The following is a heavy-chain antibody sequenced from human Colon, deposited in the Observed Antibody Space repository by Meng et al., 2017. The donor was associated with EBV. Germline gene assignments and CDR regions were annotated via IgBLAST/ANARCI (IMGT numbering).Heavy chain of an antibody. Sequence: QVQLQESGPGLVEPSQTLSLTCTVPGGSMSSGNYYWSWIRQPPGKGLEWIGYIHHSGSAYYNPSLKSRVSISVDTSKNQFSLNLNSMTAADTAVYYCASFDHIPRRNYFDYWGQGTRVTVSS. D-gene: IGHD2-21*01. CDR1: GGSMSSGNYY. CDR3: ASFDHIPRRNYFDY. CDR2: IHHSGSA. V-gene: IGHV4-30-4*01. J-gene: IGHJ4*02.